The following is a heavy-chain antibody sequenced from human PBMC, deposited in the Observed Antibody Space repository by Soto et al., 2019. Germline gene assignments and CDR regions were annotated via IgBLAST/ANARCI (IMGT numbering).Heavy chain of an antibody. CDR3: AVDFYYMDV. CDR1: GISFSTYA. V-gene: IGHV3-48*01. J-gene: IGHJ6*03. CDR2: ISSGSSTI. Sequence: EVQLVESGGGLVQPGGSLRLSCAASGISFSTYAMNWVRQAPGKGLEWVSYISSGSSTISYAEYVKGRFTISRDNAKKSMFMQMNSLRAEDTAVYYCAVDFYYMDVWGKGTTVTVSS.